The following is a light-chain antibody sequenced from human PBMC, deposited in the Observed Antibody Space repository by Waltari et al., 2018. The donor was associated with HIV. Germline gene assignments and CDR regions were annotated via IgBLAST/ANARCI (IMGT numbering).Light chain of an antibody. J-gene: IGKJ5*01. V-gene: IGKV3-15*01. CDR2: GAS. Sequence: LSCRASQSVSSNLAWYQHSPGQSPRLLIYGASTRATGIPGRFSGSGSGTEFTLTISSLQSEDFAVYYCQQYDKWPRGTFGQGTRVEIK. CDR3: QQYDKWPRGT. CDR1: QSVSSN.